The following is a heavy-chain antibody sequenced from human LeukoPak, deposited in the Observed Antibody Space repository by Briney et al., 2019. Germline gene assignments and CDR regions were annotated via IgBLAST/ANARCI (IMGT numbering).Heavy chain of an antibody. V-gene: IGHV3-23*01. CDR3: VKDSSGWHLDH. D-gene: IGHD6-19*01. CDR1: GFTFSSYA. Sequence: GGPLRLSCAASGFTFSSYAMSWVRQAPGKGLEWVSGLSGSGGSTYYADSVKGRFTISRDNSKNTLYLQMKSLRAEDTAIYYCVKDSSGWHLDHWGQGTLVTVSS. J-gene: IGHJ4*02. CDR2: LSGSGGST.